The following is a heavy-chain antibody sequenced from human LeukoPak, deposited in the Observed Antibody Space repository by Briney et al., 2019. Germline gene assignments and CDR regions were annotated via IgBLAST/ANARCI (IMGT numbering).Heavy chain of an antibody. D-gene: IGHD5-18*01. J-gene: IGHJ4*02. CDR1: GGTFSSYA. CDR2: IIPILGIA. CDR3: ARDRSYGYDY. Sequence: GASVKVSCKASGGTFSSYAISWVRQAPGQGLEWMGRIIPILGIANYAQKFQGRVTITADKSTSTAYMELSSLRSEDTAVYYCARDRSYGYDYWGQGTLVTVSS. V-gene: IGHV1-69*04.